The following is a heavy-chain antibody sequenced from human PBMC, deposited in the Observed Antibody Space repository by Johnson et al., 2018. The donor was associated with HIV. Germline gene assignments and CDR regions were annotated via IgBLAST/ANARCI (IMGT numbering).Heavy chain of an antibody. D-gene: IGHD4-17*01. J-gene: IGHJ3*02. CDR2: IYSGGST. V-gene: IGHV3-66*01. Sequence: VQLVESGGGLVQPGGSLRLSCAASGFTVRSNYMSWVRQAPGKGLEWVSLIYSGGSTYYADSVQGRFTISRDNSKNTLYLQMNSLRAEDTAVYYCARMTTTVSHHDAFDIRGQGTMVTVSS. CDR1: GFTVRSNY. CDR3: ARMTTTVSHHDAFDI.